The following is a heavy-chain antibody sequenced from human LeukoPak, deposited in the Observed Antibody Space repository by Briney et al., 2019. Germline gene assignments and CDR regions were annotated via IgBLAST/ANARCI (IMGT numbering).Heavy chain of an antibody. CDR3: AKALAYDYVWGSYRYTL. CDR1: GFTFSSYA. D-gene: IGHD3-16*02. Sequence: GGSLRLSCAASGFTFSSYAMSWVRQAPGKGLEWVSAISGSGGSTYYADSVTGRFTISRDNSKNTLYLQMNSLRAEDTAVYYCAKALAYDYVWGSYRYTLWGQGTMVTVSS. V-gene: IGHV3-23*01. CDR2: ISGSGGST. J-gene: IGHJ3*01.